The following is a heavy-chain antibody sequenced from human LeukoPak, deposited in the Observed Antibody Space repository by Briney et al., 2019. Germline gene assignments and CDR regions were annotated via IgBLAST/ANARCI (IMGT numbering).Heavy chain of an antibody. J-gene: IGHJ4*02. CDR1: GITFTSAW. D-gene: IGHD1-14*01. Sequence: GGSLRLSCAASGITFTSAWMGWVRQAPGKGLEWVGGIKSKTDGGTTDYAAPVRGRFTISTDDSKITSYLQMNNLKIEDTAVYYCTTDGGITIRPLFDFWGQGTLVTVSS. V-gene: IGHV3-15*01. CDR3: TTDGGITIRPLFDF. CDR2: IKSKTDGGTT.